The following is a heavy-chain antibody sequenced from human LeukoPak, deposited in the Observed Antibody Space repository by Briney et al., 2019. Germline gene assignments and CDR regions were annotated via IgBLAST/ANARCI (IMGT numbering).Heavy chain of an antibody. D-gene: IGHD5-18*01. CDR2: INAGNGDT. J-gene: IGHJ4*02. CDR1: GYTFTSYA. CDR3: AREDTAFDY. Sequence: ASVKVSCKASGYTFTSYAMHWVRQAPGQRLEWMGWINAGNGDTKYSQRLQGRVTISRDTSASTAYMELSSLRSEDTAVYYCAREDTAFDYCGQGTLVTVSS. V-gene: IGHV1-3*01.